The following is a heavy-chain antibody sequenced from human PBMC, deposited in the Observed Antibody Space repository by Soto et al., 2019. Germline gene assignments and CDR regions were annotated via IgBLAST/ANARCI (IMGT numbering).Heavy chain of an antibody. V-gene: IGHV2-70*04. Sequence: SGPTLVNPTQTLTLTCTFSGFPLSTTGMRVSWIRQPPGKALECLARIDWDDDKFYSTSLKTRLTISKDTSKNQVVFIMTNMDPVDTATYYSAAAFGPYYSDYWGPATLVTVSS. J-gene: IGHJ4*02. CDR1: GFPLSTTGMR. D-gene: IGHD3-10*01. CDR3: AAAFGPYYSDY. CDR2: IDWDDDK.